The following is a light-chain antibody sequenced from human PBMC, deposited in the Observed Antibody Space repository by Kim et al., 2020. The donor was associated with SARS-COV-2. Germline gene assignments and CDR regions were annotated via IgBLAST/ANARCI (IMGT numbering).Light chain of an antibody. Sequence: QPVLTQSPSASASLGASVKPTCTLSSGHSSYAIAWHQQQPEKGPRYLMKVNSDGSHSKGDGIPDRFSGSSSGAERYLTISRLQSEDEADYYCQTWGTGIQVFGGGTQLTVL. CDR3: QTWGTGIQV. V-gene: IGLV4-69*01. CDR2: VNSDGSH. CDR1: SGHSSYA. J-gene: IGLJ3*02.